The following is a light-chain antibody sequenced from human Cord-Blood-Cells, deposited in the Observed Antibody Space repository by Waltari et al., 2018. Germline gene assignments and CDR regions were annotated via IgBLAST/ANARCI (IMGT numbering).Light chain of an antibody. J-gene: IGLJ1*01. V-gene: IGLV2-14*01. Sequence: QSALTQPASVSGSPGQSISISCTGTSCDVGGYNYVSWYQQHPGKAPKLMLYDVSNRPSGVSNRFAGPTSGNTASLTISGLQAEDEADYYCSSYTSSSTYVFGTGTKVTVL. CDR3: SSYTSSSTYV. CDR1: SCDVGGYNY. CDR2: DVS.